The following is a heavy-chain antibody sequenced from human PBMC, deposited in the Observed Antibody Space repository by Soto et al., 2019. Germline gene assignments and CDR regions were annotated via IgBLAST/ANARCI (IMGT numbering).Heavy chain of an antibody. J-gene: IGHJ6*02. CDR1: GFTFSPYS. CDR2: ISSSGTYM. D-gene: IGHD5-18*01. CDR3: ARDRGYSGDGMDV. V-gene: IGHV3-21*02. Sequence: EVPLVESGGGLVKPGGSLRLSCAASGFTFSPYSMNWVRQAPGKGLEWVSSISSSGTYMYYADSVKGRFTISRDDAKSSLYLQMNSLRAEDTAVYYCARDRGYSGDGMDVWGQGTTVTVS.